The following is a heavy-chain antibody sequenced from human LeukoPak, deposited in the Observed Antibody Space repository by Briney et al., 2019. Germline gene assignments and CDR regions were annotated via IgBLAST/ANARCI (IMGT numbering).Heavy chain of an antibody. V-gene: IGHV3-23*01. D-gene: IGHD3-3*01. CDR1: GFTFRSYA. CDR3: AKYAIGNLRYLEPNYDIDF. Sequence: GGSLRLSCAASGFTFRSYAMSWVRQAPGKGLEWVSAISGGGGSTYYADSVKDRFTISRDNSKKTLYLQMNSLRAEDTAVYCCAKYAIGNLRYLEPNYDIDFWGQGTMVTVSS. CDR2: ISGGGGST. J-gene: IGHJ4*02.